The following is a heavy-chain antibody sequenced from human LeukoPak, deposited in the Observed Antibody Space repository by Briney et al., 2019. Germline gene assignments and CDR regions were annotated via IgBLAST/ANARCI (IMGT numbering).Heavy chain of an antibody. J-gene: IGHJ6*03. CDR3: ARDHPLYCSSTSCFYYYMDV. V-gene: IGHV3-30*04. D-gene: IGHD2-2*01. CDR1: GFTFSSYS. Sequence: GGSLRLSCAASGFTFSSYSMHWVRQAPGKGLEWVAVISYDGNNRYYIDSVRGRFTISRDSSENTPYLQMNSLRAEDTAVYYCARDHPLYCSSTSCFYYYMDVWGKGTKVTVSS. CDR2: ISYDGNNR.